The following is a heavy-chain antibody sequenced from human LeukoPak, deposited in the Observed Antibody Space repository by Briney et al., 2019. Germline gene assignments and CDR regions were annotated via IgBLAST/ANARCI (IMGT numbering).Heavy chain of an antibody. J-gene: IGHJ5*02. V-gene: IGHV3-33*01. CDR1: GFTFRNYG. Sequence: GGSLRLSCAASGFTFRNYGMHWVRQAPGKGLEWVAMIWYDGSNKNYADSVKGRFTISRDNSKNTLYLQMNSLRDEDTAVYSCARDASMVKGNWFDPWGQGTLVTVSS. D-gene: IGHD4-23*01. CDR2: IWYDGSNK. CDR3: ARDASMVKGNWFDP.